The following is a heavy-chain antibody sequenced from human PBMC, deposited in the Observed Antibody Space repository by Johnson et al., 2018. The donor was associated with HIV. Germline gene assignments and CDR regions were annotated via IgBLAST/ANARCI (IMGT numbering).Heavy chain of an antibody. V-gene: IGHV3-11*04. Sequence: QVQLVESGGGLAQPAWSPRLSCAASGFTFSDYCMSWIRQAPGKGLEWVSYISSSGSTISYADSVKGRFTISRDNAKNSLYLQMNSLAAEDTAVYYCARGTTGQYHYDAFDIWGQGTMVTVSS. CDR1: GFTFSDYC. CDR2: ISSSGSTI. D-gene: IGHD1-14*01. J-gene: IGHJ3*02. CDR3: ARGTTGQYHYDAFDI.